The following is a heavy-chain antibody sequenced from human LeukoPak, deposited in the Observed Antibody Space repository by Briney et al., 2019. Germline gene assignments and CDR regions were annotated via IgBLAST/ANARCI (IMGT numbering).Heavy chain of an antibody. Sequence: GASVKVSCKASGYTFTSYDISWVRQATGQGLEWMGWMNPNSGNTGYAQKFQGRVTITRNTSISTAYMELSSLRSEDTAVYYCARGRKGYCSGGSCYPQYFDYWGQGTLVTVSS. D-gene: IGHD2-15*01. CDR2: MNPNSGNT. CDR1: GYTFTSYD. CDR3: ARGRKGYCSGGSCYPQYFDY. V-gene: IGHV1-8*03. J-gene: IGHJ4*02.